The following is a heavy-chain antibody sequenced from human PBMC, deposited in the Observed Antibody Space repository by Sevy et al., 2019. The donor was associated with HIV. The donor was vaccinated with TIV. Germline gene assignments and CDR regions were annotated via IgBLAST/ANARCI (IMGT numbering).Heavy chain of an antibody. V-gene: IGHV3-48*01. CDR2: ISSTSYTI. CDR3: ARAVRSGQLLSGIDV. Sequence: GGSLRLSCGVSGFTFSSYSMNWVHQAPGKGLEWVSYISSTSYTIYYADSMKGRFTISRDNAKNSVHLQMNSLRAEDTAVYYCARAVRSGQLLSGIDVWGQGTTVTVSS. CDR1: GFTFSSYS. J-gene: IGHJ6*02. D-gene: IGHD2-2*01.